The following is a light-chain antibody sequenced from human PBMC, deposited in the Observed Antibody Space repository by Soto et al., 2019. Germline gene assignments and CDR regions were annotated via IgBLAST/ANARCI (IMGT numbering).Light chain of an antibody. Sequence: QSALTQPASVSGSPGQSITISCTGTSSDVGGYNYVSWYQQHPGKAPKLIIYEVSNRPSGVSNRFSGSKSANTASLTISGLQAGDEADYYCNSYTISSTWVFGGGTKLTVL. V-gene: IGLV2-14*01. CDR1: SSDVGGYNY. CDR2: EVS. J-gene: IGLJ3*02. CDR3: NSYTISSTWV.